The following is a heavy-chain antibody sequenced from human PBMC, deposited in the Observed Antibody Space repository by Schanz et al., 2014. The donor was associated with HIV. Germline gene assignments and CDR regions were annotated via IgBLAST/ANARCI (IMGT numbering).Heavy chain of an antibody. D-gene: IGHD3-10*01. CDR2: IRSKGYGGTP. J-gene: IGHJ6*02. V-gene: IGHV3-49*05. CDR3: TRLVVRWFGEARYASDV. CDR1: GFTFGDYA. Sequence: EVHLVESGGGLIKPGRSLRLSCTASGFTFGDYAMSWFRQASGKGLEWVGFIRSKGYGGTPDYAASVKGRFTISRDDSKSIAYLQMNSLKTEDTAVYYCTRLVVRWFGEARYASDVWGQGTTVIVSS.